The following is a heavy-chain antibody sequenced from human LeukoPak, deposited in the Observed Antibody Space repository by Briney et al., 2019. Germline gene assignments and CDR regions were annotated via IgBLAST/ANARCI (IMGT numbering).Heavy chain of an antibody. Sequence: SETLSLTCTVSGGSMSPYHWCWIRQPPGKGLEWTGYIYYSGSTNYNPSLNSRVTISVDTSKNQFSLRLSSVTAADAAIYYCARAVSGRFDYWGQGTLVTVSS. J-gene: IGHJ4*02. V-gene: IGHV4-59*08. D-gene: IGHD6-19*01. CDR3: ARAVSGRFDY. CDR2: IYYSGST. CDR1: GGSMSPYH.